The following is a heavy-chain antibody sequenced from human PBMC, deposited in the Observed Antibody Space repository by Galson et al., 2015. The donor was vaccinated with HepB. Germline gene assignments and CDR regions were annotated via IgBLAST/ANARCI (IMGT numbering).Heavy chain of an antibody. CDR3: AREWVGATQTLYGMDV. J-gene: IGHJ6*02. CDR2: IIPILGIA. Sequence: SVKVSCKASGGTFSSYTISWVRQAPGQGLEWMGRIIPILGIANYAQKFQGRVTITADKSTSTAYMELSSLRSEDTAVYYCAREWVGATQTLYGMDVWGQGTTVTVSS. D-gene: IGHD1-26*01. CDR1: GGTFSSYT. V-gene: IGHV1-69*04.